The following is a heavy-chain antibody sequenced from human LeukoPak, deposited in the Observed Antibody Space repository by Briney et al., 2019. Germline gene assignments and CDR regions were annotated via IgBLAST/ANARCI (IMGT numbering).Heavy chain of an antibody. D-gene: IGHD5-12*01. CDR3: ARAPSGYDSLDY. CDR2: IYYSGST. Sequence: SETLSLTCTVSGGSVSSGSYYWSWIRQPPGKGLEWIGYIYYSGSTNYNPSLRSRVTISVDTSKNQFSLQLSSVTAADTAVYYCARAPSGYDSLDYWGQGTLVTVSS. CDR1: GGSVSSGSYY. J-gene: IGHJ4*02. V-gene: IGHV4-61*01.